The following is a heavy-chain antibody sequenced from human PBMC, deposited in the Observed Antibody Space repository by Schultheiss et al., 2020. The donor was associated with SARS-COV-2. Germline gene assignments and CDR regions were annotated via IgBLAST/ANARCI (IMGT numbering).Heavy chain of an antibody. CDR3: ARNGRLDSGYDPRAYYFDY. CDR1: GGSISSGGYY. Sequence: SQTLSLTCTVSGGSISSGGYYWSWIRQHPGKGLEWIGEINHSGSTNYNPSLKSRVTISVDTSKNQFSLKLSSVTAADTAVYYCARNGRLDSGYDPRAYYFDYWGQGTLVTVSS. V-gene: IGHV4-31*03. D-gene: IGHD5-12*01. CDR2: INHSGST. J-gene: IGHJ4*02.